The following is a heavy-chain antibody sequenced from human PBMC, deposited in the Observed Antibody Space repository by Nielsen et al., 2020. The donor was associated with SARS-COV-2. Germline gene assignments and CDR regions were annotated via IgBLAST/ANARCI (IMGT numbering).Heavy chain of an antibody. Sequence: GESLKISCAASGFTFSSYSMNWVRQAPGKGLEWVSAISGSGGSTYYADSVKGRFTISRDNSKNTLYLQMNSLRAEDTAVYYCAKDLRYFDWLRDEIPNRYYYGMDVWGQGTTVTVSS. CDR2: ISGSGGST. CDR3: AKDLRYFDWLRDEIPNRYYYGMDV. V-gene: IGHV3-23*01. CDR1: GFTFSSYS. D-gene: IGHD3-9*01. J-gene: IGHJ6*02.